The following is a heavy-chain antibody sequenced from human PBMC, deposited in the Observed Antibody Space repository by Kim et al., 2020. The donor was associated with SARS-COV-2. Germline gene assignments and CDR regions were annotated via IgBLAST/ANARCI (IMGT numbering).Heavy chain of an antibody. CDR1: GCSISSCSYY. D-gene: IGHD6-6*01. J-gene: IGHJ6*02. V-gene: IGHV4-61*02. Sequence: SETLSLTCTVSGCSISSCSYYWIWLRQPAGKGLEWIGRIYTSGSTNYNPSLKSRVTISVDTSKNQFSLKLSSVTAADTAVYYCAREDREYSSSSGVREEVYYYYYYGMDVWGQGTTVTVSS. CDR2: IYTSGST. CDR3: AREDREYSSSSGVREEVYYYYYYGMDV.